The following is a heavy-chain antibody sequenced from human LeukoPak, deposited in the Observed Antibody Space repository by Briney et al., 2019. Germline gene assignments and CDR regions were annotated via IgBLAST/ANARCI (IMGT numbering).Heavy chain of an antibody. J-gene: IGHJ3*02. CDR3: ARDEGHYYERSGYYGSDAFDI. Sequence: ASVKVSCKASGYRFFNYGISWVRQAPGQGLEWMGWISVDSGKTNYAQNFQGRVSMTTDISTSTAYMELTSLRSDDTAVYYCARDEGHYYERSGYYGSDAFDIWGQGTMVSVSS. V-gene: IGHV1-18*01. CDR1: GYRFFNYG. CDR2: ISVDSGKT. D-gene: IGHD3-22*01.